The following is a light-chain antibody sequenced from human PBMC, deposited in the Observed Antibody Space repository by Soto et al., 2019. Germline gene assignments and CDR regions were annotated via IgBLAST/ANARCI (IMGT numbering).Light chain of an antibody. CDR3: TSYTSSSTWV. V-gene: IGLV2-14*01. Sequence: QSVLTQPASVSGSPGQSITISCTGTSSDVGGYHYVSWYQQHPGKAPKLMIYDVSIRPSGVSNRFSGSKSGNTASLTISGLQAEDEADYYCTSYTSSSTWVFGGGTKVTVL. J-gene: IGLJ3*02. CDR2: DVS. CDR1: SSDVGGYHY.